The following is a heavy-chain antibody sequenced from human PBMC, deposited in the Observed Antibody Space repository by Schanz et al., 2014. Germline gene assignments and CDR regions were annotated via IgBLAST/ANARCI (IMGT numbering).Heavy chain of an antibody. CDR1: GFTFNSYA. J-gene: IGHJ6*02. D-gene: IGHD2-15*01. V-gene: IGHV3-23*01. Sequence: DVQLLESGGGLVQPGGSLRLSCAASGFTFNSYAMTWVRQAPGKGLEWVSSISHSGGSKYYADSVKGRFTISRDNSENTLYLQMNSLSADDTSVFSCAKGMGYCSGGTCYGYYYYGLDVWGQGTTVTVSS. CDR2: ISHSGGSK. CDR3: AKGMGYCSGGTCYGYYYYGLDV.